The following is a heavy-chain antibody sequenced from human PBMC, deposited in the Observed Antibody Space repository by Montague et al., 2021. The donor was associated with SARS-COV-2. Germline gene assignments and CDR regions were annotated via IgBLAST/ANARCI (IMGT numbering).Heavy chain of an antibody. CDR2: IYYSGST. CDR3: ARHGRKRVARLFDMDV. V-gene: IGHV4-39*01. Sequence: SETLSLTCTVSGGSISSSSYYWGWIRQPPGKGLEWIGSIYYSGSTYYNPSLKSRVTISVDTSKNQFSLKLSSVTAADTAVYYCARHGRKRVARLFDMDVWGQGTTVTASS. CDR1: GGSISSSSYY. D-gene: IGHD3-22*01. J-gene: IGHJ6*02.